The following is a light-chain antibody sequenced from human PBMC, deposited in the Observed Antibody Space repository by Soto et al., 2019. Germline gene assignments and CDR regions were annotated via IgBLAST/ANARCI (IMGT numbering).Light chain of an antibody. V-gene: IGKV3-20*01. Sequence: EIVLTQSPGTLSLSPGERATLSCRARQSVSSRYLAWYQQKPGQAPRLLIYCASSRDTCIPYRFCGSGSGTDFTLTIIRLEPEDLGVYSCQQYRSSWYTFDQGTKLEIK. CDR3: QQYRSSWYT. CDR1: QSVSSRY. CDR2: CAS. J-gene: IGKJ2*01.